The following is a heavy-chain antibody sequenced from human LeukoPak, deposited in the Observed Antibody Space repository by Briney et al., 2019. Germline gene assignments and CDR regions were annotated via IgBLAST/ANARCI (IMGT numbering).Heavy chain of an antibody. D-gene: IGHD2-2*02. J-gene: IGHJ4*02. CDR3: ARHRRYCSSSNCYTFDY. V-gene: IGHV4-4*07. Sequence: PSETLSLTCTVSGGSISSYYWSWIRQPAGKGLEWIGRIYTSGSTNYNPSLKSRVTISVDTSKDHFSLNLNSVTAADTAVYYCARHRRYCSSSNCYTFDYWGQGALVTVSS. CDR1: GGSISSYY. CDR2: IYTSGST.